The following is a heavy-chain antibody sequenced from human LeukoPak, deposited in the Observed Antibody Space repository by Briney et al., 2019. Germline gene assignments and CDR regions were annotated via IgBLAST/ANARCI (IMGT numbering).Heavy chain of an antibody. CDR3: AKDLGGYSSSWNNLFSPLA. CDR1: GFTFDDYA. J-gene: IGHJ5*02. Sequence: GRSLRLSCAASGFTFDDYAMHWVRQAPGKGLEWVSGISWNSGSIGYADSVKGRFTISRDNAKNSLYLQMNSLRAEDTALYYCAKDLGGYSSSWNNLFSPLAWGQGTLVTVSS. V-gene: IGHV3-9*01. D-gene: IGHD6-13*01. CDR2: ISWNSGSI.